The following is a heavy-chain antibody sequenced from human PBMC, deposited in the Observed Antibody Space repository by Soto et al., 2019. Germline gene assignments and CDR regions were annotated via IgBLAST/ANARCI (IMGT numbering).Heavy chain of an antibody. Sequence: EVQLLESGGGLVQPGGSLRLSCAASGFTFSSYAMNWVRQAPGKGLEWVSAISGSGGSTYYADSVKGRCTIARDNSKNTLYLQMNSLRAEDTAVYYCASAAREYYYYGMDVWGQGTTVTVSS. J-gene: IGHJ6*02. V-gene: IGHV3-23*01. CDR3: ASAAREYYYYGMDV. CDR1: GFTFSSYA. CDR2: ISGSGGST.